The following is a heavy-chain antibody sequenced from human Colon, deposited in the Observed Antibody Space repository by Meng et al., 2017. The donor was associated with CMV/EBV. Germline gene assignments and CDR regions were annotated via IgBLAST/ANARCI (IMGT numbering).Heavy chain of an antibody. V-gene: IGHV4-61*01. D-gene: IGHD6-19*01. CDR1: GGSVNSGSYY. Sequence: GSLRLSCNVSGGSVNSGSYYWTWIRQPPGKGLEWIGCISYSGNTNYNPSLKSRLTIEVDTSRNQFSLKLTSVSAADTAMYYCARETSGWSTGIDYWGQGTLVTVSS. CDR3: ARETSGWSTGIDY. J-gene: IGHJ4*02. CDR2: ISYSGNT.